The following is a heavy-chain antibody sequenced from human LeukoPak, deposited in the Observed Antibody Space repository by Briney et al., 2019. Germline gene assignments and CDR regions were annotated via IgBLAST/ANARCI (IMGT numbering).Heavy chain of an antibody. CDR2: INPNSGGT. CDR1: GYTFTGYY. J-gene: IGHJ4*02. D-gene: IGHD3-3*01. CDR3: ATYDFWSGYPKTIDY. V-gene: IGHV1-2*02. Sequence: ASVKVSCKASGYTFTGYYMHWVRQAPGQGLEWMGWINPNSGGTNYAQKFQGRVTMTRDTSISTAYMELSRLRSDDTAVYYCATYDFWSGYPKTIDYWGQGTLVTVSS.